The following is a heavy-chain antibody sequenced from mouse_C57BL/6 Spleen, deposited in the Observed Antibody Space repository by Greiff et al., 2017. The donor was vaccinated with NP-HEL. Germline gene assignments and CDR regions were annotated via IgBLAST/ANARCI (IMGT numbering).Heavy chain of an antibody. CDR3: ARGGYDGYHDY. CDR1: GYSFTSYY. V-gene: IGHV1-66*01. CDR2: IYPGSGNT. Sequence: QVQLQQSGPELVKPGASVKISCKASGYSFTSYYIHWVKQRPGQGLEWIGWIYPGSGNTKYNEKFKGKATLTADTSSSTAYMQLSSLTSENAAIYYCARGGYDGYHDYWGQGTTLTVSS. J-gene: IGHJ2*01. D-gene: IGHD2-3*01.